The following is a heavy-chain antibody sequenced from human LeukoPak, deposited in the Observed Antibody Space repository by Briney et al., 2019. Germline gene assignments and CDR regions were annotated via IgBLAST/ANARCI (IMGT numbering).Heavy chain of an antibody. Sequence: PSETLSLTCTVSGGSISSYYWSWIRQPAGKGLEWIGRIYTSGSTNYNPSLKSRVTMSVDTSKNQFSLKLSSVTAADTAVYYCARDRLYYGSGSYYTDWGQGTLVTVSS. D-gene: IGHD3-10*01. J-gene: IGHJ4*02. CDR3: ARDRLYYGSGSYYTD. CDR2: IYTSGST. CDR1: GGSISSYY. V-gene: IGHV4-4*07.